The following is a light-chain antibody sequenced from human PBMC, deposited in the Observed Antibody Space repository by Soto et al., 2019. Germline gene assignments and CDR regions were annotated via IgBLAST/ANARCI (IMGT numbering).Light chain of an antibody. CDR2: EVS. Sequence: QSALTQPASVSGSPGQSITVSCTGSSTDVGAYNYVSWYQQHPGKAPKLIIFEVSNRPSGVSNRFSGSKSGNTASLTISGLQPEDEAEYSCSSYAGNRRVFGGGTKVTVL. V-gene: IGLV2-14*01. CDR1: STDVGAYNY. J-gene: IGLJ3*02. CDR3: SSYAGNRRV.